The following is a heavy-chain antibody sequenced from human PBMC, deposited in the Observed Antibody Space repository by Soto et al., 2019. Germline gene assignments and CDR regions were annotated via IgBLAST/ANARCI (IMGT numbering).Heavy chain of an antibody. V-gene: IGHV4-61*01. CDR1: GGSVSSGSYY. CDR2: IYYSGSI. J-gene: IGHJ3*02. Sequence: PSETLSLTCTVSGGSVSSGSYYWSWIRQPPGKGLEWIGYIYYSGSINYNPSLKSRVTISVDTSKNQFSLKLSSVTAADTAVYYCARDGYCSGGSCYVSPRGVSIWGQGTMVTVSS. CDR3: ARDGYCSGGSCYVSPRGVSI. D-gene: IGHD2-15*01.